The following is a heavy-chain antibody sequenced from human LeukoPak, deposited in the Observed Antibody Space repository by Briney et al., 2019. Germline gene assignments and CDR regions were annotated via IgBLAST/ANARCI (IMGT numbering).Heavy chain of an antibody. V-gene: IGHV3-33*06. CDR2: IWYDGSNK. D-gene: IGHD1-1*01. J-gene: IGHJ4*02. Sequence: PGGSLRLSCAASGFTFSSYGMHWVRQAPGKGLEWVAVIWYDGSNKYYADSVKGRFTISRDNSKNTLFLQMNSLRAEDTAVYYCAKGTGMTSPSFLWGQGTLVTVSS. CDR1: GFTFSSYG. CDR3: AKGTGMTSPSFL.